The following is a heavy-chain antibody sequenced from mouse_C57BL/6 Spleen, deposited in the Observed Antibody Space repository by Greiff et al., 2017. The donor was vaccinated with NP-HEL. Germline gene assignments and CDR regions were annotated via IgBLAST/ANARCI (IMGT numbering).Heavy chain of an antibody. J-gene: IGHJ4*01. CDR1: GFSLTSYG. Sequence: QVQLQQSGPGLVQPSQSLSISCTVSGFSLTSYGVHWVRQSPGKGLEWLGVIWSGGSTDYTAAFISRLRISKDNYERQVFCKMNSLQANDTDIYYRDTSSSYAMDYWGQGTSVTVSS. D-gene: IGHD1-1*01. V-gene: IGHV2-2*02. CDR2: IWSGGST. CDR3: DTSSSYAMDY.